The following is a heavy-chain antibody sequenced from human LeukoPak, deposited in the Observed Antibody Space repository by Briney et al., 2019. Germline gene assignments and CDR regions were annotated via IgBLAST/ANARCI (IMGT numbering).Heavy chain of an antibody. CDR2: IYHTGST. Sequence: PGGSLRLSCAASGFTFSSYAMSWVRQPPGKGLEWIGEIYHTGSTNYNPSFKSRVTISIDKSKNQFSLKLNSMTAADTAVFYCARRNYYDSTGYYPTDYWGQGTLVTVSS. V-gene: IGHV4-4*02. CDR3: ARRNYYDSTGYYPTDY. J-gene: IGHJ4*01. CDR1: GFTFSSYAM. D-gene: IGHD3-22*01.